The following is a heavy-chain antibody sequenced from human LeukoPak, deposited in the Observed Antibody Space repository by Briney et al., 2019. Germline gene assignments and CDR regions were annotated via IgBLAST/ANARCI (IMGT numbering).Heavy chain of an antibody. V-gene: IGHV3-74*01. J-gene: IGHJ4*02. CDR3: ARDWYSGSQGY. D-gene: IGHD1-26*01. CDR2: INTDGSTT. Sequence: GGSLRLSCAASGFNFSSYWMHWVRQAPGKGLVWVSRINTDGSTTIYADSVKGRFTISRDNAKNTLYLQMNSLRDEDTAVYYCARDWYSGSQGYWGQGTLVTVSS. CDR1: GFNFSSYW.